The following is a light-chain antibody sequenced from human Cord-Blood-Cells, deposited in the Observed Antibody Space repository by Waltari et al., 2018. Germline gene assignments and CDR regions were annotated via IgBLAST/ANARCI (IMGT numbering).Light chain of an antibody. V-gene: IGLV2-14*01. CDR2: DVS. Sequence: QSALTQPASVSGSPGQSITISCTGTSSDVGGYNYVSWYQQHPGKAPKLMIYDVSNRPSGVSNRFSGSKSGNTASLTISGLQAEDEADHYCSSYTSSSTLVVFGGGTK. CDR1: SSDVGGYNY. J-gene: IGLJ2*01. CDR3: SSYTSSSTLVV.